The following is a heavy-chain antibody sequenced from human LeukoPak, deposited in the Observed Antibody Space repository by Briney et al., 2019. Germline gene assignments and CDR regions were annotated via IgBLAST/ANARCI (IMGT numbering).Heavy chain of an antibody. D-gene: IGHD3-10*01. CDR2: INSDESIT. CDR1: GFTFSSSW. CDR3: ARSIRGSARFDY. Sequence: GGSLRLSCAASGFTFSSSWMYWVRQAPGKGLVWVSRINSDESITTYADSVKGRFTISRDNAKNTLYLQMNSLRAEDTAVYYCARSIRGSARFDYWGQGTLVTVSS. V-gene: IGHV3-74*01. J-gene: IGHJ4*02.